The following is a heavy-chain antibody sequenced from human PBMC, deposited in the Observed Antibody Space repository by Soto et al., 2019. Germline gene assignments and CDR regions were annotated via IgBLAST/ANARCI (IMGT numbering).Heavy chain of an antibody. CDR2: ISSSSYI. J-gene: IGHJ4*02. Sequence: GGSLRLSCAASGFTFSSYSMNWVRQAPGKGLEWVSSISSSSYIYYADSVKGRFTISRDNAKNSLYLQMNSLRAEDTAVYYCAILFHDSSGYLRGIDYWGQGTLVTVSS. D-gene: IGHD3-22*01. CDR3: AILFHDSSGYLRGIDY. V-gene: IGHV3-21*01. CDR1: GFTFSSYS.